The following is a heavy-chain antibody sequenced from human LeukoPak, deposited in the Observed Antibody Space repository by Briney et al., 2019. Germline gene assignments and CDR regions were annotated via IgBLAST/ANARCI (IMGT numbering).Heavy chain of an antibody. V-gene: IGHV3-21*01. D-gene: IGHD3-22*01. CDR3: ASLYYHDSA. J-gene: IGHJ5*02. CDR1: GFTFRSFG. Sequence: GRSLRLSCAASGFTFRSFGIHWVRQAPGKGLEWVSSISSSSSYIYYADSVKGRFTISRDNAKNSLYLQMNSLRAEDTAVYYCASLYYHDSAWGQGTLVTVSS. CDR2: ISSSSSYI.